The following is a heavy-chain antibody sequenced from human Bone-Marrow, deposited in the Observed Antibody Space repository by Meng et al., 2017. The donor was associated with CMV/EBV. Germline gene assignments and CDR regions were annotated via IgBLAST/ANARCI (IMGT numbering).Heavy chain of an antibody. CDR1: GFTFSSYG. Sequence: GGSLRLSCAASGFTFSSYGMHWVRQAPGKGLEWVAFIRYEGSNKYYADSVKGRFTISRANAKNSVYLQMSSLRDEDTAVYYCARRLDDYWGQGTLVTVSS. V-gene: IGHV3-30*02. CDR3: ARRLDDY. J-gene: IGHJ4*02. D-gene: IGHD6-19*01. CDR2: IRYEGSNK.